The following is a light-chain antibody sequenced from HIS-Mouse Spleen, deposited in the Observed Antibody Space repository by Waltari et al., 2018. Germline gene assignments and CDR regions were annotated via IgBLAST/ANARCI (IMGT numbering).Light chain of an antibody. J-gene: IGLJ3*02. V-gene: IGLV2-23*01. CDR2: EGS. Sequence: QSALTQPASVSGSPGQSITISCTGTSSDVGSYNLVPWYQQHPGKAPKLMIYEGSKRPSGVANRFSGSKSGTTASLTISGLQAEDEADYYCCSYAGSSTWVFGGGTKLTVL. CDR1: SSDVGSYNL. CDR3: CSYAGSSTWV.